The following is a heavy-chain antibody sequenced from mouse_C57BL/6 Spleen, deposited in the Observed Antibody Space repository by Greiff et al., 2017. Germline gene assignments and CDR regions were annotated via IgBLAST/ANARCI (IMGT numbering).Heavy chain of an antibody. CDR1: GYAFSSSW. Sequence: QVQLQQSGPELVKPGASVKISCKASGYAFSSSWMNWVKQRPGKGLEWIGRIYPGDGDTNYNGKFKGKATLTADKSSSTAYMQLSSLTSEDSAVYFCARTMGIITTVVEDFDVWGTGTTVTVSS. V-gene: IGHV1-82*01. CDR2: IYPGDGDT. CDR3: ARTMGIITTVVEDFDV. J-gene: IGHJ1*03. D-gene: IGHD1-1*01.